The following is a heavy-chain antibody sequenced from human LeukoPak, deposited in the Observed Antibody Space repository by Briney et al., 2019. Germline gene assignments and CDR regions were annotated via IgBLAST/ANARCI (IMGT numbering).Heavy chain of an antibody. J-gene: IGHJ4*02. V-gene: IGHV5-51*01. D-gene: IGHD3-3*01. Sequence: GESLKISCKASGYSFTSYSIGWVRQMPGKGLEWMGIIYPGDSDTRYSPSFQGQVTISADKSISTAYLQWSSLKASDTAMYYCVLRFSETVYFDYWGQGTLVTVSS. CDR2: IYPGDSDT. CDR1: GYSFTSYS. CDR3: VLRFSETVYFDY.